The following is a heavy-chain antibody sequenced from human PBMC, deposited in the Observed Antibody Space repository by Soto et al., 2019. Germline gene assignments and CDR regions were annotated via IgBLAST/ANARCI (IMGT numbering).Heavy chain of an antibody. D-gene: IGHD3-22*01. CDR2: IDPSGGST. CDR1: GYTFTSYY. CDR3: AREGDYYYDSSGYYFVY. J-gene: IGHJ4*02. V-gene: IGHV1-46*01. Sequence: ASVKVSCKASGYTFTSYYMHWVRQAPGQGLEWMGMIDPSGGSTSYAQNFQGRVTMTRDTSTSTVYMELSSLRSEDTAVYYCAREGDYYYDSSGYYFVYCGQGTLVTVSS.